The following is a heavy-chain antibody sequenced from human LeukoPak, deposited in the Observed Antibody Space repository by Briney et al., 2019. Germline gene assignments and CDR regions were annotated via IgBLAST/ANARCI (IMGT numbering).Heavy chain of an antibody. D-gene: IGHD3-22*01. Sequence: ASVKVSCKASGYTFTSYDINWVRQATGQGLEWMGWMNPNSGNTGYAQKFQGRVTMTRNTSISTAYMELSSLRSEDTAVHYCARVLYYYDSSGYRWDAFDIWGQGTMVTVSS. CDR2: MNPNSGNT. V-gene: IGHV1-8*01. CDR1: GYTFTSYD. CDR3: ARVLYYYDSSGYRWDAFDI. J-gene: IGHJ3*02.